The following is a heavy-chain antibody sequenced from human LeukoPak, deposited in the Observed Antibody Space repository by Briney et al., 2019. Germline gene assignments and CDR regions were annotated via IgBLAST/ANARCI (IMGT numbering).Heavy chain of an antibody. V-gene: IGHV1-2*02. D-gene: IGHD3-16*01. CDR3: ARRFYYAMDV. J-gene: IGHJ6*02. CDR1: GYSFTGYF. CDR2: INPNSGDT. Sequence: ASVKVSCKASGYSFTGYFMQWVRQAPGQGLEWMGWINPNSGDTNYAQKFQGRVTMARDTSISTAYMELSRLRSDDAAVYYCARRFYYAMDVWGQGTTVTVSS.